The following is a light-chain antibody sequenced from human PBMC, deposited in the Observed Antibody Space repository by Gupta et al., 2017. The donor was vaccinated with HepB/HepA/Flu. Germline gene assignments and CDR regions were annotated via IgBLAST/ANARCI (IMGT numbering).Light chain of an antibody. V-gene: IGLV2-14*03. CDR1: SSDVGGYNY. CDR2: DVS. CDR3: SSYTSISTLYV. J-gene: IGLJ1*01. Sequence: SALTQPASVSGSPGQSITISCTGTSSDVGGYNYVSWYQQHPGKAPKLMIYDVSNRPSGVSNRFSGSKSGNTASLTISGLQAEDEADYYCSSYTSISTLYVFGTGTKVTVL.